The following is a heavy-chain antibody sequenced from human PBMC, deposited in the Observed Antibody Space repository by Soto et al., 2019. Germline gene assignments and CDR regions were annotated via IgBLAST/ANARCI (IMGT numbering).Heavy chain of an antibody. CDR3: ARGYSSGWYGY. D-gene: IGHD6-19*01. CDR2: IYYSGST. V-gene: IGHV4-30-4*01. CDR1: GGSLSSGNYY. Sequence: PSETLSLTCTVSGGSLSSGNYYWSWIRQPPGKGLEWIGYIYYSGSTYYNPSLKSRVTISVDTSKNQFSLKLSSVTAADTAVYYCARGYSSGWYGYWGQGTLVTVSS. J-gene: IGHJ4*02.